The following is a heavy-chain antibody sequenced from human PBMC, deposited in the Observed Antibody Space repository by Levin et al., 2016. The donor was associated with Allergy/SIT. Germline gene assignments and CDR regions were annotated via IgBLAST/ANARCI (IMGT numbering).Heavy chain of an antibody. V-gene: IGHV3-21*01. Sequence: GGSLRLSCAASGFTFSSYSMNWVRQAPGKGLEWVSSISSSSSYIYYADSVKGRFTISRDNAKNSLYLQMNSLRAEDTAVYYCARASSYSNYEGRKGYWGQGTLVTVSS. D-gene: IGHD4-11*01. CDR3: ARASSYSNYEGRKGY. J-gene: IGHJ4*02. CDR1: GFTFSSYS. CDR2: ISSSSSYI.